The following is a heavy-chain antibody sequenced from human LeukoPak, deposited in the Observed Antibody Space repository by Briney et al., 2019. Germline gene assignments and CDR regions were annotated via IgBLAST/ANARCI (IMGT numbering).Heavy chain of an antibody. CDR2: IYYSGST. V-gene: IGHV4-39*07. CDR1: GGSISSSSYY. CDR3: ARDQLSVVDY. Sequence: SETLSLTCTVSGGSISSSSYYWGWIRQPPGKGLEWIGRIYYSGSTYYNPSLKSRVTISVDTSKNQFSLKLSSVTAADTAVYYCARDQLSVVDYWGQGTLVTVSS. D-gene: IGHD2-15*01. J-gene: IGHJ4*02.